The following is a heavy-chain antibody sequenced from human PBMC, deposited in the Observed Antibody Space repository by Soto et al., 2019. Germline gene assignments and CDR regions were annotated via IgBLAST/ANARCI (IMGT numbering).Heavy chain of an antibody. Sequence: EVQLLESGGGLVQPGGSLRISCEASGFTFSSYAMSWVRQAPGKGLEWVSAISGSGGSTYYADSVKGRCTISRDNSKNTLYLQMNLLRDEDTAVYYCAKDRARLVVAFDIWGQRTMVTVSS. J-gene: IGHJ3*02. V-gene: IGHV3-23*01. CDR1: GFTFSSYA. CDR2: ISGSGGST. D-gene: IGHD6-19*01. CDR3: AKDRARLVVAFDI.